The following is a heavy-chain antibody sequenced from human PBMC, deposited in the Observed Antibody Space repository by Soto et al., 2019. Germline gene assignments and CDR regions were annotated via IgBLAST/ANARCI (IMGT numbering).Heavy chain of an antibody. V-gene: IGHV4-4*07. CDR3: EREGGIVAKIPFDY. Sequence: PSETLSLTCTVSGGSVTNYYWSWIRQPAGKGLEWIGRIYSSGSTDYNPSLKSRVSMSVDASKNQFSLKLTSVTAADTAVYYCEREGGIVAKIPFDYWGQGTLVTVSS. D-gene: IGHD5-12*01. CDR1: GGSVTNYY. CDR2: IYSSGST. J-gene: IGHJ4*02.